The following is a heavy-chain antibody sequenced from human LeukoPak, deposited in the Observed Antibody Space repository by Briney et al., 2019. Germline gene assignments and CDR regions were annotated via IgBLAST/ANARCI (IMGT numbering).Heavy chain of an antibody. Sequence: GGSLRLSCAASGFTFSSYSMNWVRQAPGKGLEWVSSISSSSSYIYYADSVKGRFTISRDNAKNSLYLQMNSLRAEDTAVYYCASDLVVAATATYGMDVWGQGTTVTVSS. CDR1: GFTFSSYS. V-gene: IGHV3-21*01. J-gene: IGHJ6*02. CDR2: ISSSSSYI. CDR3: ASDLVVAATATYGMDV. D-gene: IGHD2-15*01.